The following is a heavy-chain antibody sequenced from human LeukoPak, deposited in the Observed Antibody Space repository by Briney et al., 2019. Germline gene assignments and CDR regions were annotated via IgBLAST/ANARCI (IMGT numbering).Heavy chain of an antibody. V-gene: IGHV4-59*12. CDR3: ARESGYDYVDYYYYMDV. CDR2: IYYSGST. CDR1: GGSISSYY. J-gene: IGHJ6*03. Sequence: PSETLSLTCTVSGGSISSYYWSWIRQPPGKGLEWIGYIYYSGSTNYNPSLKSRVTISVDTSKNQFSLKLSSVTVADTAVYYCARESGYDYVDYYYYMDVWGKGTTVTISS. D-gene: IGHD5-12*01.